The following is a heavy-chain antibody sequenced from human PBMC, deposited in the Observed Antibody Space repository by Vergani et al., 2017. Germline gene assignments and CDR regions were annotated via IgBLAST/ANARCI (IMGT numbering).Heavy chain of an antibody. CDR3: ARGSLIAAAGRRWFDP. V-gene: IGHV4-59*01. D-gene: IGHD6-13*01. Sequence: QVQLQESGPGLVKPSETLSLTCTVSGGSISSYYWSWIRQPPGKGLVWIGYIYYSGSTNYNPSLKSRVTISVDTSKNQFSLKLSSVTAADTAVYYCARGSLIAAAGRRWFDPWGQGTLVTVSS. CDR2: IYYSGST. CDR1: GGSISSYY. J-gene: IGHJ5*02.